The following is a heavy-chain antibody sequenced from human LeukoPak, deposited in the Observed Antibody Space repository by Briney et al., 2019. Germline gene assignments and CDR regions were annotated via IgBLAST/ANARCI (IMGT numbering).Heavy chain of an antibody. CDR2: INAGNGNT. D-gene: IGHD6-13*01. J-gene: IGHJ5*02. V-gene: IGHV1-3*01. CDR3: SRGSSREAAGTRRSWFDP. CDR1: GYTFTSYA. Sequence: ASVMVSCKASGYTFTSYAMHWLRQAPGQRLEWMGWINAGNGNTKYSHTFQCRVTITMDTSASTAYMELSSLRSEDTAVSDCSRGSSREAAGTRRSWFDPWGQGTLVTVSS.